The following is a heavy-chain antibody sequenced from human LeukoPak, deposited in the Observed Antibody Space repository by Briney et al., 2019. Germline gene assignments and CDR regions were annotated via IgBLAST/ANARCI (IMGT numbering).Heavy chain of an antibody. CDR2: INHVGIT. D-gene: IGHD6-13*01. J-gene: IGHJ4*02. V-gene: IGHV4-34*01. CDR1: GESFNGYY. CDR3: ARTYWAPGYSSSPIDY. Sequence: SETLSLTCAVYGESFNGYYWTWIRQSPQKGLEWIGHINHVGITNYNPSLKSRLTILVDTSKNQFTLKLKSVTAADTAVYYCARTYWAPGYSSSPIDYWGRGTLVTVSS.